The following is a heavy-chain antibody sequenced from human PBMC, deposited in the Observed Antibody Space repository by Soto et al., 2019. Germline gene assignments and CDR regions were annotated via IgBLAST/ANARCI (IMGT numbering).Heavy chain of an antibody. D-gene: IGHD4-17*01. CDR1: GFTFSSYE. Sequence: PGGSLRLSCAASGFTFSSYEMNWVRQAPGKGLEWVSYISSSGSTIYYADSVKGRFTISRDNAKNSLYLQMNSLRAEDTAVYYCARAQYGDYGYFDYWGQGTLVTVSS. V-gene: IGHV3-48*03. CDR3: ARAQYGDYGYFDY. J-gene: IGHJ4*02. CDR2: ISSSGSTI.